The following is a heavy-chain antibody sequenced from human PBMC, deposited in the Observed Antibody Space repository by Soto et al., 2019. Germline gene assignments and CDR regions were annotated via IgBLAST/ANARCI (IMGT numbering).Heavy chain of an antibody. CDR3: ASPGYSSSWYWFDP. V-gene: IGHV4-39*01. Sequence: SETLSLTCTVSGVSFRTSDYYWGWIRRPPNKGLEWIGSMHYSGSTFYNPSLKSRVTISIDTSKNQFSLKLTSVTAADTAVYYCASPGYSSSWYWFDPWGQGSLVTLSS. CDR2: MHYSGST. J-gene: IGHJ5*02. D-gene: IGHD6-13*01. CDR1: GVSFRTSDYY.